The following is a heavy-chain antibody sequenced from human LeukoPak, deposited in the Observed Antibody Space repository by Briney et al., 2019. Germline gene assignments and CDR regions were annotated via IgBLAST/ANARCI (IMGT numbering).Heavy chain of an antibody. V-gene: IGHV1-69*04. Sequence: ASVKVSCKASGGTFSSYAISWVRQAPGQGLEWMGRIIPILGIANYAQKFQGRVTITADKSTSTAYMELSSLRSEDTAVYYCARVRVGPNVGDDYWGQGTLVTVSS. CDR2: IIPILGIA. J-gene: IGHJ4*02. D-gene: IGHD3-10*01. CDR1: GGTFSSYA. CDR3: ARVRVGPNVGDDY.